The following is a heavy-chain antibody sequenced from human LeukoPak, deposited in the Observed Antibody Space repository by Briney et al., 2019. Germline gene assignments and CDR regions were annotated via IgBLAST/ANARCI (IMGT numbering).Heavy chain of an antibody. D-gene: IGHD1-26*01. V-gene: IGHV4-39*01. CDR2: IYYSGST. Sequence: SETLSLTCTVSGGSISSSSYYWGWLRQPPGKGLEWIGSIYYSGSTYYNPSLKSQVTISVDTSKNQFSLKLSSVTAADTAVYYCATSSGSYPHDAFDIWGQGTMVTVSS. CDR3: ATSSGSYPHDAFDI. CDR1: GGSISSSSYY. J-gene: IGHJ3*02.